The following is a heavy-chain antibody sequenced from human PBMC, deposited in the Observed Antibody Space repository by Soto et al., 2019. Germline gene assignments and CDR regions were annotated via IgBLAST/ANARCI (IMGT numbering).Heavy chain of an antibody. D-gene: IGHD6-13*01. CDR2: ISGSGGST. J-gene: IGHJ6*03. CDR3: AKDGSSWPGYYMDV. V-gene: IGHV3-23*01. Sequence: RVLKKQGKGLEWVSAISGSGGSTYYADSVKGRFTISRDNSKNTLYLQMNSLRAEDTAVYYCAKDGSSWPGYYMDVWGKGTTVTVSS.